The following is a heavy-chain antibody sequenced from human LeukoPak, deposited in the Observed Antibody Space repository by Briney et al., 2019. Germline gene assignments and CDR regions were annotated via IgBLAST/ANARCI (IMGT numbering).Heavy chain of an antibody. CDR2: IYSGGST. CDR3: ARDGIHDGMDV. D-gene: IGHD5-18*01. CDR1: GFTVSSNY. V-gene: IGHV3-66*01. Sequence: SGGSLRLSCAASGFTVSSNYMSWVRQAPGKGLEWASVIYSGGSTYYADSVKGRFTISRDNSKNTLYLQMNSLRAEDTAVYYCARDGIHDGMDVWGQGTTVTVSS. J-gene: IGHJ6*02.